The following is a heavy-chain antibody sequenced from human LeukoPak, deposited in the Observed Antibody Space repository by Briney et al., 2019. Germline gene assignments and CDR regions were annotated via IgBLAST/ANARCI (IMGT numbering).Heavy chain of an antibody. CDR1: GFTFGNYD. Sequence: GGSLRLSCAASGFTFGNYDMSWVRQVPGKGLEWVSGIKWNGDSTGYADSVKGRFTISRDHAKNSLYLQMNSLRAEDTALYYCVRDARYDTSGSFQHWGQGTLVTVSS. D-gene: IGHD3-22*01. J-gene: IGHJ1*01. V-gene: IGHV3-20*04. CDR3: VRDARYDTSGSFQH. CDR2: IKWNGDST.